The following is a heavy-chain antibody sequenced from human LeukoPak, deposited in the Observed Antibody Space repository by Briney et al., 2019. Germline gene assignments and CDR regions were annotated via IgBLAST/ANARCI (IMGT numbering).Heavy chain of an antibody. J-gene: IGHJ4*02. CDR1: GGSFSGYY. V-gene: IGHV4-34*01. CDR2: INHSGST. D-gene: IGHD1-26*01. CDR3: VRHYVLHIVGPSY. Sequence: SETLSLTCGVHGGSFSGYYWSWIRQPPGKGLEWIGEINHSGSTNCNPSLKSRLTISVDTSKNQFSLKVNSVTAADTAMYFCVRHYVLHIVGPSYWGQGILVTVSS.